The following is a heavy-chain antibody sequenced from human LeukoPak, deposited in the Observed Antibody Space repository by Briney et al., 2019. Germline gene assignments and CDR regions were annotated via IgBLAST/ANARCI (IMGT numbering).Heavy chain of an antibody. CDR1: NYSISSGYY. J-gene: IGHJ4*02. V-gene: IGHV4-38-2*02. Sequence: PSETLSPTCTVSNYSISSGYYWAWIRQPPGKGLEWIGSIYHSGSTYYNPSLKSRVTISVGTSKNRFSLKLSSVTAADTAMYYCARRGDGYSFDYWGQGTLVTVSS. CDR2: IYHSGST. CDR3: ARRGDGYSFDY. D-gene: IGHD5-24*01.